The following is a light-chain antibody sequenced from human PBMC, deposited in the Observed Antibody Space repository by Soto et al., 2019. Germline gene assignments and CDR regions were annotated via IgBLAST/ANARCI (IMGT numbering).Light chain of an antibody. J-gene: IGKJ1*01. CDR3: HQYGSAPWT. CDR1: QSVSSSY. V-gene: IGKV3-20*01. CDR2: GAS. Sequence: PGERVTLSCRASQSVSSSYLTWYQQKPGQAPRLLIYGASNRATGTPDRFRGSGSGTDFTLTITRLEPEDFAVYYCHQYGSAPWTFGQGTKVDIK.